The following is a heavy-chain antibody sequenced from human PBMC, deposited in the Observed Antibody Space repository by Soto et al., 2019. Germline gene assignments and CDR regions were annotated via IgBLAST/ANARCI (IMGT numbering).Heavy chain of an antibody. D-gene: IGHD2-21*01. CDR1: GGTFSSYA. V-gene: IGHV1-69*06. CDR2: IIPIFGTA. Sequence: QVQLEQAGAEVKKPGSSVKVSCKASGGTFSSYAISWVRQAPGQGLEWMGGIIPIFGTANYAQKFQGRVTITADKSTSTAYMELSSLRSEDTAVYYCAREVMATKPHYYGMDVWGQGTTVTVSS. CDR3: AREVMATKPHYYGMDV. J-gene: IGHJ6*02.